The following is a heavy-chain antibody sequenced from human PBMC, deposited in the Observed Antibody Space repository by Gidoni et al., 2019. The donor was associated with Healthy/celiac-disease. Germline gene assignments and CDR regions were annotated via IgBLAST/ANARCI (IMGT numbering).Heavy chain of an antibody. V-gene: IGHV3-73*02. CDR1: GFTFSGSA. CDR2: IRSKANSYAT. CDR3: TRQPTVMAAADPYYYYGMDV. D-gene: IGHD6-13*01. J-gene: IGHJ6*02. Sequence: EVQLVESGGGLVQPGGSLKLSCAASGFTFSGSAMHGVRQASGTGREWVGRIRSKANSYATAYAASVKGRFTISRDDSKNTAYLQMNSLKTEDTAVYYCTRQPTVMAAADPYYYYGMDVWGQGTTVTVSS.